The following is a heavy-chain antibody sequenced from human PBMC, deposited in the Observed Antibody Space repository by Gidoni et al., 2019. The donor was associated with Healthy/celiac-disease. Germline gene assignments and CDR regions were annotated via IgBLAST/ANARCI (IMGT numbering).Heavy chain of an antibody. J-gene: IGHJ4*02. CDR3: AREAPGYSSSWYEVPGCFDY. V-gene: IGHV4-31*03. D-gene: IGHD6-13*01. CDR2: IYYSGST. CDR1: GGSISSGGYY. Sequence: QVQLQESGPGLVKPSQTLSVTCTVSGGSISSGGYYRSWIRQHPGKGLEWIGYIYYSGSTYYNPSLKSRVTISVDTSKNQFSLKLSSVTAADTAVYYCAREAPGYSSSWYEVPGCFDYWGQGTLVTVSS.